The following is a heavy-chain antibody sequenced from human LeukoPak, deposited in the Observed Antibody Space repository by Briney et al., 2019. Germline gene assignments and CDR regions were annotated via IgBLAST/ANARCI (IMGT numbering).Heavy chain of an antibody. CDR2: ISSSSSYI. Sequence: GGSLRLSCAASGFTFSSYSMNWVRQAPGKGLEWVSSISSSSSYIYYADSVKGRFTISRDNAKNSLYLQMNSLRAEDTAVYYCARDRGNYDSSGHGLNAFDIWGQGTMVTVSS. D-gene: IGHD3-22*01. V-gene: IGHV3-21*01. J-gene: IGHJ3*02. CDR3: ARDRGNYDSSGHGLNAFDI. CDR1: GFTFSSYS.